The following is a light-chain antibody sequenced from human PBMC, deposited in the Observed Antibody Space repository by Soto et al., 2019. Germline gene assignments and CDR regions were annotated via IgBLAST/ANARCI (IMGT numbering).Light chain of an antibody. Sequence: DIVLTHSPATLSVSLGDSATLSCRASQSVSISLAWYQMRPGQPPQLLIYSASTRATGIPARFSGSGSGTEFTLTISSLQSEDFAVYYCQQYNSCSRTFGRGTKVDIK. J-gene: IGKJ4*01. V-gene: IGKV3-15*01. CDR2: SAS. CDR3: QQYNSCSRT. CDR1: QSVSIS.